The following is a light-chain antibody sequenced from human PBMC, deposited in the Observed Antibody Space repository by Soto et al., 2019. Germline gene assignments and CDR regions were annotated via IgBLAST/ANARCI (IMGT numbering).Light chain of an antibody. CDR1: SGHSCYA. CDR3: QTWDTGARVV. J-gene: IGLJ2*01. Sequence: QSALTQSPSASASLGASVKLTCTLSSGHSCYAIAWHQQQPEKGPRYLMKLSSDGSHSKGDGIPDRFSGSSSGAERYLTISSLQSEDEADYYCQTWDTGARVVFGGRTKLTVL. V-gene: IGLV4-69*01. CDR2: LSSDGSH.